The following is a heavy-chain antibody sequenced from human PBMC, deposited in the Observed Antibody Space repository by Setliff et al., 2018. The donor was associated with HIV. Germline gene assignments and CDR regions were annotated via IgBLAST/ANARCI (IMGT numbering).Heavy chain of an antibody. CDR2: VYYTGTT. CDR3: ARGIRFGDLVPPYFDY. V-gene: IGHV4-39*01. Sequence: SETLSLTCVVSGGSIGSTMSFWGWIRQPPGKGLEWIGYVYYTGTTYSNPSLKGWVSMSVDTSRNQFSLRLNSVTAADTSLYFCARGIRFGDLVPPYFDYWGQGISVTVSS. J-gene: IGHJ4*02. D-gene: IGHD3-10*01. CDR1: GGSIGSTMSF.